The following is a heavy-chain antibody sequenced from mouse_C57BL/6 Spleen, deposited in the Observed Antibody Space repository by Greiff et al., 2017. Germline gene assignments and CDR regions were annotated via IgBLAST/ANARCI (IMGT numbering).Heavy chain of an antibody. CDR2: IHPNSGST. J-gene: IGHJ4*01. V-gene: IGHV1-64*01. Sequence: QVQLQQPGAELVKPGASVKLSCKASGYTFTSYWMHWVKQRPGQGLEWIGMIHPNSGSTNYNEKFKSKATLTVDKSSSTAYMQLSSLTSEDSAVYYCARSGDSSPYAMDYWGQGTSVTVSS. D-gene: IGHD3-3*01. CDR1: GYTFTSYW. CDR3: ARSGDSSPYAMDY.